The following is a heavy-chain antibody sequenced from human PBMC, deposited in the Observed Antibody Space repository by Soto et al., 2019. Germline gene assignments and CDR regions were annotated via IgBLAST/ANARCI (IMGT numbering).Heavy chain of an antibody. CDR1: GFTFSTFW. CDR3: ARDFEY. V-gene: IGHV3-74*01. J-gene: IGHJ4*02. Sequence: EVQLVESGGGLVQAGGSLRVSCEASGFTFSTFWMHWVRQAPGKGLVWVSRINSDGSSTNYADSVKGRVTISRDNAKNMLYLQMNSLRAEDTAVYYCARDFEYWGQGTLVTVSS. CDR2: INSDGSST.